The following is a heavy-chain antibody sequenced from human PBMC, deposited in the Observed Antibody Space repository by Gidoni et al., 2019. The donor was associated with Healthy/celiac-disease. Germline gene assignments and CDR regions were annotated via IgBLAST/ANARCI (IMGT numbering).Heavy chain of an antibody. Sequence: EVQLVQSGAEVKKPGESLKISCTGSGYSFTSYWIGWVRQMPGKGLGWMGIIYPGDSDTRYSPSFQGQVTSSADKSISTAYLQWSSLKASDTAMYYCASPIAAAGGDEYYDYGMDVWGQGTTVTVSS. J-gene: IGHJ6*02. V-gene: IGHV5-51*01. CDR3: ASPIAAAGGDEYYDYGMDV. CDR2: IYPGDSDT. D-gene: IGHD6-13*01. CDR1: GYSFTSYW.